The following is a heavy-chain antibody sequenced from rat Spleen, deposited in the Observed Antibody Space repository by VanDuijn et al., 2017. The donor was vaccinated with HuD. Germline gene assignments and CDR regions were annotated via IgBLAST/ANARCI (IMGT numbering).Heavy chain of an antibody. J-gene: IGHJ2*01. CDR2: IRTKPNNYAT. V-gene: IGHV10-5*01. D-gene: IGHD1-1*01. CDR1: GFTFSNAA. Sequence: VQLVESGGGLVQPKESLKISCAVSGFTFSNAAMYWVRQAPGKGLEWVARIRTKPNNYATYYADSVKGRFTISRDDSKRMVYLQMDNLKTEDTAIYYCTAERVGYYFDYWGQGIMVTVSS. CDR3: TAERVGYYFDY.